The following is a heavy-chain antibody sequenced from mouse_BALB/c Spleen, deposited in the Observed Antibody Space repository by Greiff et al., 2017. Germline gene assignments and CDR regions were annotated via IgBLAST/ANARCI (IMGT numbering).Heavy chain of an antibody. D-gene: IGHD1-1*01. CDR3: ARDHYYGSSYNYAMDY. J-gene: IGHJ4*01. CDR1: GFSLTSYG. Sequence: VKLMESGPGLVAPSQSLSITCTVSGFSLTSYGVHWVRQPPGKGLEWLGVIWAGGSTNYNSALMSRLSISKDNSKSQVFLKMNSLQTDDTAMYYCARDHYYGSSYNYAMDYWGQGTSVTVSS. CDR2: IWAGGST. V-gene: IGHV2-9*02.